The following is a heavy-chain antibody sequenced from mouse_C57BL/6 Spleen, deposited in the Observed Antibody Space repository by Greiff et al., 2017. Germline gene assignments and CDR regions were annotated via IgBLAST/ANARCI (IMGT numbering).Heavy chain of an antibody. V-gene: IGHV1-69*01. J-gene: IGHJ2*01. CDR2: IDPSDSYT. Sequence: QVQLQQPGAELVMPGASVKLSCTASGYTFTSYWMHWVKQTPGQGLEWIGEIDPSDSYTNYNQKFKGKFTLTVDKSSSTAYLQLSSLTSEDSAFYYCARRGLLSPIDYWGQGTTLTVSS. CDR3: ARRGLLSPIDY. D-gene: IGHD1-1*01. CDR1: GYTFTSYW.